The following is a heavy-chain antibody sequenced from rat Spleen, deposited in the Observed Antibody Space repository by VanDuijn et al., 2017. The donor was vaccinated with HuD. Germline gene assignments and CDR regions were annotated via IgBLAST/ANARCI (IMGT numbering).Heavy chain of an antibody. CDR2: ISYDGGST. D-gene: IGHD1-10*01. J-gene: IGHJ2*01. Sequence: EVQLAESGGGLVQPGRSLKLSCAASGFTFSDYYMAWVRQAPTKGLEWVASISYDGGSTYYRDSVKGRFTISRDNAKSSLYLQMDSLRSEDTATYYCTKQLEGFDYWGQGVMVTVSS. CDR3: TKQLEGFDY. V-gene: IGHV5-20*01. CDR1: GFTFSDYY.